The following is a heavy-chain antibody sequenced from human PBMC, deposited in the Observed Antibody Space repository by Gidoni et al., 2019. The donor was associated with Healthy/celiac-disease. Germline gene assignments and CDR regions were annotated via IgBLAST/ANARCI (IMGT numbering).Heavy chain of an antibody. CDR1: GFSLSTSGVR. CDR2: IYWNDDK. V-gene: IGHV2-5*01. D-gene: IGHD3-22*01. Sequence: QITLKESGTTPVKLTQTLTLTCTFSGFSLSTSGVRVGWIRQPPGKALEWLALIYWNDDKRYSPSLKSRLTITKDPSKNQVVLTMTNMDPVDTATYYCAHGQMYYYDSSGYVVWYFDYWGQGTLVTVSS. CDR3: AHGQMYYYDSSGYVVWYFDY. J-gene: IGHJ4*02.